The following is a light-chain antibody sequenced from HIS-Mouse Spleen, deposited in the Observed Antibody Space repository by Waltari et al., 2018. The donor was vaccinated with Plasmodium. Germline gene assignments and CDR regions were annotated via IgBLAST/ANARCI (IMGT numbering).Light chain of an antibody. Sequence: SYVLTQPPSVSVAPGQTARITCGGNNIGSKSVHWYQQKPGQAPVLVVYEDSDRPSGIPDRSSGSNSGNTATLTISRVEAGDEADYYCQVWDSSSDHVVFGGGTKLTVL. J-gene: IGLJ2*01. V-gene: IGLV3-21*02. CDR2: EDS. CDR3: QVWDSSSDHVV. CDR1: NIGSKS.